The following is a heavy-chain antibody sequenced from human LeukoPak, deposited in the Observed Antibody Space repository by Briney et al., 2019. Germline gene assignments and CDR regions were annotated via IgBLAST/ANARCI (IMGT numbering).Heavy chain of an antibody. V-gene: IGHV4-4*07. Sequence: SETLSLTCSVSGDSVTKHYWSWIRQSAAKGLECIGRIYPGGNFDSNPSLKSRVTMSLDTSKNQLSLKVYSVTAADTAVYFCARSTGQGDFRGPAQWWFDPWGQGTLVTVSS. CDR2: IYPGGNF. CDR3: ARSTGQGDFRGPAQWWFDP. J-gene: IGHJ5*02. CDR1: GDSVTKHY. D-gene: IGHD3-10*01.